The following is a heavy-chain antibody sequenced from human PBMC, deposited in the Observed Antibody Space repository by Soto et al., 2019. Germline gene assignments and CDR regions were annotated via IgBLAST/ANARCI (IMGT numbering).Heavy chain of an antibody. CDR1: GWSINTYY. CDR2: IYYRANP. V-gene: IGHV4-59*08. D-gene: IGHD2-2*01. CDR3: AKHHRVVVREKRGTLYYFDY. Sequence: SETLSLTCTVSGWSINTYYWSWIRQPPGKGLEWIGYIYYRANPNYNPSLKSRVTISQDTSKNQFSLKLSSVTAADTAVYYCAKHHRVVVREKRGTLYYFDYWGQGTLVTVSS. J-gene: IGHJ4*02.